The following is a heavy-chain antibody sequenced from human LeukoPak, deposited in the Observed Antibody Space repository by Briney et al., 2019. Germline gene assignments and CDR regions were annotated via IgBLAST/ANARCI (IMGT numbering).Heavy chain of an antibody. CDR1: GFTFSSYG. D-gene: IGHD4/OR15-4a*01. CDR2: IPFDGNNK. J-gene: IGHJ4*02. Sequence: GGSLTLSCAGSGFTFSSYGMHWVRLAPGKGLEWVALIPFDGNNKYYAESLKGRFTISRDNSRNTLYLQMNSLRADDTAIYYCAKGSPRTMESWGQGTLVTVSS. CDR3: AKGSPRTMES. V-gene: IGHV3-30*02.